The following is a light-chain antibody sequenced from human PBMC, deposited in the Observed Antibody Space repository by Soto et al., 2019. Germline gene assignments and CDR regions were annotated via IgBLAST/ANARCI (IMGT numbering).Light chain of an antibody. CDR1: EDISTW. CDR2: AAS. J-gene: IGKJ5*01. Sequence: DIQMTQSPSSVSASVGGRVTITCRVSEDISTWLAWYQQKPGKAPKLLIYAASSLQSGVPSRFSGSGSGTDFTLTISSLQPEDFATYYCQHADSFPLITFGQGTRLEIK. V-gene: IGKV1-12*01. CDR3: QHADSFPLIT.